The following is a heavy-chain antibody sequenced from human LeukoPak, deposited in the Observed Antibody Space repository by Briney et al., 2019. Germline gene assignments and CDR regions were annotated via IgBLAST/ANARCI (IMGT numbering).Heavy chain of an antibody. CDR2: INPNSGGT. V-gene: IGHV1-2*04. D-gene: IGHD6-19*01. Sequence: ASVKVSCKASGYTFTGYYMHWVRQAPGQGLEWMGWINPNSGGTNYAQKFQGWVTMTGDTSISTAYMELSRLRSDDTAVYYCARELSEQFDAFDIWGQGTMVTVSS. J-gene: IGHJ3*02. CDR1: GYTFTGYY. CDR3: ARELSEQFDAFDI.